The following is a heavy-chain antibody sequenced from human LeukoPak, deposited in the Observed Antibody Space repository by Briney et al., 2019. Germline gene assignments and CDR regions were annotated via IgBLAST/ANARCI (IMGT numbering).Heavy chain of an antibody. Sequence: GRSLRLSCAASGFTFSSYGMHWVRQAPGKGLEWVAVISCDGSNKYYADSVKGRFTISRDNSKNTLYLQMNSLRAEDTAVYYCANEGYCSGGSCSAFDYWGQGTLVTVSS. CDR1: GFTFSSYG. D-gene: IGHD2-15*01. J-gene: IGHJ4*02. V-gene: IGHV3-30*18. CDR2: ISCDGSNK. CDR3: ANEGYCSGGSCSAFDY.